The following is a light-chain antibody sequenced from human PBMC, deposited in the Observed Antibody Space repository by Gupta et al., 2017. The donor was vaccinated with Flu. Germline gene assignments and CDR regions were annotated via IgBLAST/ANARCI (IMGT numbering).Light chain of an antibody. Sequence: DIQLTQSPPSLSASVGDRVTITCRASHTLIYHLSWYQHKPGSAPKLLIYDGATLQGGVPSRFSGSGSGTHFTLTISKLQPEDSATYYCQQSYSDPGTFGQGTPVEI. CDR2: DGA. J-gene: IGKJ1*01. CDR1: HTLIYH. V-gene: IGKV1-39*01. CDR3: QQSYSDPGT.